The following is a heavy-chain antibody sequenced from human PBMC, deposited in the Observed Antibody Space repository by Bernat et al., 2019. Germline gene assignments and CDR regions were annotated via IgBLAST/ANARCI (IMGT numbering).Heavy chain of an antibody. CDR2: ISGSADNT. J-gene: IGHJ5*02. D-gene: IGHD6-13*01. CDR3: VKWGRIAAAGGWFDP. V-gene: IGHV3-23*01. Sequence: EVQLLESGEGLVQPGGSLSLSCAASGFTFSSYAMSWVRQAPGKGLKWVSAISGSADNTYYADSVKGRFTISRDNSKNTLYLQMNSLRAEDTAVYYCVKWGRIAAAGGWFDPWGQGTLVTVSS. CDR1: GFTFSSYA.